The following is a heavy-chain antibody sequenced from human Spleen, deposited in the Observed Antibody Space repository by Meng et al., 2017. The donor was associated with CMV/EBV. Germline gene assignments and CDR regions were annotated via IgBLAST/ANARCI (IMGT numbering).Heavy chain of an antibody. CDR3: AKDRGTYAAALHY. CDR1: GFTFSRYG. J-gene: IGHJ4*02. Sequence: QVQLVESGGCVVQPGRSLRLSCAASGFTFSRYGMHWVRQAPGKGLEWVVVISYDGSNKYYADSVKGRFTISRDNSKNTLYLHMSSLRAEDTAVYYCAKDRGTYAAALHYWGQGTLVTVSS. V-gene: IGHV3-30*18. D-gene: IGHD1-26*01. CDR2: ISYDGSNK.